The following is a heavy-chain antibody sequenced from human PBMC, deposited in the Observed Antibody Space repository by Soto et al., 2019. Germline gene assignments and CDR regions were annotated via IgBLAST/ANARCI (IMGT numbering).Heavy chain of an antibody. CDR3: ARGTYYYDSSGYYYRLGYFQH. J-gene: IGHJ1*01. V-gene: IGHV1-3*01. CDR2: INAGNGNT. D-gene: IGHD3-22*01. Sequence: GASVKVSCKASGYTFTSYAMHWVRQAPGQRLEWMGWINAGNGNTKYSQKFQGRVTITRDTSASTAYMELSSLRSEDTAVYYCARGTYYYDSSGYYYRLGYFQHWGQGTLVTVSS. CDR1: GYTFTSYA.